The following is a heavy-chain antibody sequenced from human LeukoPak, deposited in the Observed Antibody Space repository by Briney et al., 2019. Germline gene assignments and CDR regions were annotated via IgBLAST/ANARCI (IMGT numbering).Heavy chain of an antibody. V-gene: IGHV3-21*01. J-gene: IGHJ4*02. D-gene: IGHD5-12*01. CDR1: GFTFSSYS. CDR3: ARVLNSGYDYSGLDY. CDR2: ISSSSSYI. Sequence: GGPLRLSCAASGFTFSSYSMNWVRQAPGKGLEWVSSISSSSSYIYYADSVKGRFTISRDNAKNSLYLQMNSLRAEDTAVYYCARVLNSGYDYSGLDYWGQGTLVTVSS.